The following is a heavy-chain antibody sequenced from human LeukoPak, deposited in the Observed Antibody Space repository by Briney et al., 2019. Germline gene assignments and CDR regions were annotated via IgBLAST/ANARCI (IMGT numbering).Heavy chain of an antibody. J-gene: IGHJ4*02. CDR3: ARQGVVGATGFDF. V-gene: IGHV4-39*01. Sequence: SETLSLTCTVSGGSISSYYWGWIRQPPGKGLEWIGNIYYSGSTYNNPSLESRVVISVDSSRDQFSLKLTSVTVTDTAVYYCARQGVVGATGFDFWGQGILVTVSS. CDR2: IYYSGST. CDR1: GGSISSYY. D-gene: IGHD1-26*01.